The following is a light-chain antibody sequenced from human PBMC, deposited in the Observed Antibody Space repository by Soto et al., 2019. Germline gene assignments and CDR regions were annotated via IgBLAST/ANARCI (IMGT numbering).Light chain of an antibody. CDR1: SSNIGNNY. CDR2: DNN. CDR3: GTWDSSLSAYV. J-gene: IGLJ1*01. Sequence: QSVLTQPPSVSAAPGQKVTISCSGSSSNIGNNYVSWYQQLPGTAPKLLIYDNNKRPSGIPDRFSGSKSGTSATLGITGLQTGAEAEYYCGTWDSSLSAYVFGTGTKVTV. V-gene: IGLV1-51*01.